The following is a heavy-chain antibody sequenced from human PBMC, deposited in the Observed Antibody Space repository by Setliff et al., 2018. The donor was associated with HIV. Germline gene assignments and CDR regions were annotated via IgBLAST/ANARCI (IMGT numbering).Heavy chain of an antibody. CDR3: TTRLSGSYIPNWFDP. CDR1: GFTFSNAW. D-gene: IGHD1-26*01. CDR2: IKSKTDGGTT. Sequence: GGSLRLSCAASGFTFSNAWMSWVRQAPGKGLEWVGRIKSKTDGGTTDYSAPVKGRFTISRDDSKNTLYLQMNSLEIEDTAVYYCTTRLSGSYIPNWFDPWGQGTLVTVS. V-gene: IGHV3-15*01. J-gene: IGHJ5*02.